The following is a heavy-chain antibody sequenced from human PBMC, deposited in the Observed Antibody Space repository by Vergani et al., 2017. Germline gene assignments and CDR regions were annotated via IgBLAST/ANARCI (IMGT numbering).Heavy chain of an antibody. D-gene: IGHD1-7*01. V-gene: IGHV3-23*01. CDR2: ISGSGGST. CDR3: AKYTGTTARGSYYGMDV. Sequence: EVQLLESGGGLVQPGGSLRLSCAASGFTFSTYAMSWVRQAPGKGLEWVSAISGSGGSTYSADSVKGRFTISGDNSKNTLYLQMNSLRAEDTAVYYCAKYTGTTARGSYYGMDVWGQGTTVTVSS. CDR1: GFTFSTYA. J-gene: IGHJ6*02.